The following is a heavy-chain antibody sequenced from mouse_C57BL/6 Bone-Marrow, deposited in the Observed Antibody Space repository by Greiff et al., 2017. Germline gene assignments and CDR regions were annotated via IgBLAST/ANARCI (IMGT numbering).Heavy chain of an antibody. J-gene: IGHJ1*03. V-gene: IGHV1-15*01. Sequence: VQLQQSGAELVRPGASVTLSCKASGYTFTDYEMHWVKQTPVHGLEWIGAIDPETGGTAYNQKFKGKAILTADKSSSTAYMELRSLTSEDSAVYYCTRWGVVATSSYWYFDVWGTGTTVTVSS. D-gene: IGHD1-1*01. CDR3: TRWGVVATSSYWYFDV. CDR1: GYTFTDYE. CDR2: IDPETGGT.